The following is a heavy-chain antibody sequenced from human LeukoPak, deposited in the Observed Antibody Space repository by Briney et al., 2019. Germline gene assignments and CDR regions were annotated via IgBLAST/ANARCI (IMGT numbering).Heavy chain of an antibody. CDR3: ARIYYDILTGYIFDY. Sequence: SETLSLTCTVSGGSISSGDYYWSWIRQPPGKGLEWIGYIYYSGSTYYNPSLKSRVTISVVTSKNQFSLKLSSVTGAGTAVYYCARIYYDILTGYIFDYWGGERMVTVSS. CDR1: GGSISSGDYY. D-gene: IGHD3-9*01. J-gene: IGHJ4*02. V-gene: IGHV4-30-4*08. CDR2: IYYSGST.